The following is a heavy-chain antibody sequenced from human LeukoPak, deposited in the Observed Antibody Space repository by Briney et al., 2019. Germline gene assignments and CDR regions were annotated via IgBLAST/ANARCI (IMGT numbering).Heavy chain of an antibody. V-gene: IGHV4-34*01. D-gene: IGHD2-15*01. CDR3: ARDIYYSGGSCYSTDLFDY. CDR1: GGSFSGYY. CDR2: INHSGST. J-gene: IGHJ4*02. Sequence: SETLSLTCAVYGGSFSGYYWSWIRQPPGKGLEWIGEINHSGSTNYNPSLKSRVTISVDTSKNQFSLKLSSVTAADTAVYYCARDIYYSGGSCYSTDLFDYWGQGTLVTVSS.